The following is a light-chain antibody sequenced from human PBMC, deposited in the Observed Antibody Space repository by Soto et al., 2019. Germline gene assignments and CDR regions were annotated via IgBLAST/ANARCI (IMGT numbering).Light chain of an antibody. CDR3: SSYTSSSTLV. V-gene: IGLV2-14*01. CDR2: EVS. CDR1: SSDVGGYNY. Sequence: QSALTQPASVSGSPGQSITISCTGTSSDVGGYNYVSWYQQHPGKAPKLMICEVSNQPSGVSNRFSGSKSGNTASLTISGLQAEDEADYYCSSYTSSSTLVFGTGTKLTVL. J-gene: IGLJ1*01.